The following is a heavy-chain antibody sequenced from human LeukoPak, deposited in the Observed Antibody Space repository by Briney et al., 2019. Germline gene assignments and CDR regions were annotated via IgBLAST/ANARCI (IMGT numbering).Heavy chain of an antibody. CDR2: IKQDGSEK. CDR3: ARERTYYYYYYGMDV. Sequence: PGGSLRLSCAASGFTFSSYWMSWVRQAPGKGLEWVANIKQDGSEKYYVGSVKGRFTISRDNSKNTLYLQMNSLRAEDTAVYYCARERTYYYYYYGMDVWGQGTTVTVSS. V-gene: IGHV3-7*01. J-gene: IGHJ6*02. CDR1: GFTFSSYW.